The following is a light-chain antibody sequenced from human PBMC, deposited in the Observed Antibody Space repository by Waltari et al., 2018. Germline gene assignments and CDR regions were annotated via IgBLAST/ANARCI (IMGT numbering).Light chain of an antibody. V-gene: IGKV1-5*01. CDR3: QQYNSYLLT. CDR1: QSISTW. CDR2: DAS. Sequence: DIQMTQSPSTLSASVGDTVTITCRASQSISTWLAWYQQKPGKAPKLLIYDASILESGVPSRFSGSGSGTEFTLTISSLQPDDFATYYCQQYNSYLLTLGGGTKVEIK. J-gene: IGKJ4*01.